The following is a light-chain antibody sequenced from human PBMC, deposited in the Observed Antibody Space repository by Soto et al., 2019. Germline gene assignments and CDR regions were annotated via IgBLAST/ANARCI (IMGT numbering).Light chain of an antibody. CDR3: VSYTTSGTFV. V-gene: IGLV2-14*01. CDR2: EVS. Sequence: QSALTQPASVYGSPGQSITISCSGTSSDVGNYNYVSWYQHHPGKAPKLMISEVSNRPSGVSNRFSGSKSGNTASLTISGLQAEDEADYYCVSYTTSGTFVFGGGTKVTVL. CDR1: SSDVGNYNY. J-gene: IGLJ2*01.